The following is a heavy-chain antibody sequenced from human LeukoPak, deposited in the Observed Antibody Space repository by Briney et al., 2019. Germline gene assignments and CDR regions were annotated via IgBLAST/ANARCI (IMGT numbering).Heavy chain of an antibody. J-gene: IGHJ4*02. CDR3: AKGYSSGWYFDY. CDR1: GFTFSSYG. Sequence: GESLRLSCAASGFTFSSYGMHWVRQAPGKGLEWVAVISYDGSNKYYADSVKGRFTISRDNSKNTLYLQMNSLRAEDTAVYYCAKGYSSGWYFDYWGQGTLVTVSS. V-gene: IGHV3-30*18. D-gene: IGHD6-19*01. CDR2: ISYDGSNK.